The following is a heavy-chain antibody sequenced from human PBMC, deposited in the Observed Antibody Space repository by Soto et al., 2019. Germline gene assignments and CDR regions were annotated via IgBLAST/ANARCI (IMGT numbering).Heavy chain of an antibody. J-gene: IGHJ5*02. Sequence: EVQLVESGGGLVQPGGSLRLSCAASGFTFSSYWMSWVRQAPGTGLEWVANIKQDGSEKYYVDSVNGRFTISRDNAKNSLYLQMNSLRAEDTAVYYCARSIAARVNWFDPWGQGTLVTVSS. D-gene: IGHD6-6*01. CDR2: IKQDGSEK. CDR3: ARSIAARVNWFDP. CDR1: GFTFSSYW. V-gene: IGHV3-7*01.